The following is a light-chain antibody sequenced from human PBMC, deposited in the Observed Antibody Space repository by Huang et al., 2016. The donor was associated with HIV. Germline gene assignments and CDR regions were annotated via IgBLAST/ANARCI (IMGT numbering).Light chain of an antibody. CDR2: ATS. V-gene: IGKV3-15*01. CDR3: QQYESWPPLT. J-gene: IGKJ4*01. Sequence: PRLLLHATSTRAAGVPARFSGSGSGTEFTLTISSLQSEDCGVYYSQQYESWPPLTFGGGTKVEIK.